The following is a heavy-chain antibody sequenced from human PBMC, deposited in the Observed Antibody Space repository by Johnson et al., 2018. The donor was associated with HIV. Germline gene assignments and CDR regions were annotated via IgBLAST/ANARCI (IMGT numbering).Heavy chain of an antibody. J-gene: IGHJ3*02. D-gene: IGHD6-13*01. CDR1: GFTFSHNW. CDR2: INHDVSAI. Sequence: VQLVESGGDLVQPGGSLRLSCIGSGFTFSHNWMSWVRQAPGKGPEWVANINHDVSAIHYVDSVKGRFTISRDNAKRSLFLQMNSLRVEDTAVYFCGSLGDSHQKGAVEIWGHGTMVTVTS. V-gene: IGHV3-7*01. CDR3: GSLGDSHQKGAVEI.